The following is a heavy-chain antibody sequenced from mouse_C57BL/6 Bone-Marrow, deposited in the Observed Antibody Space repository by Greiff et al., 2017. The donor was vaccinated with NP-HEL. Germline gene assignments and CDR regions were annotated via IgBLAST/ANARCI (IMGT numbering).Heavy chain of an antibody. CDR1: GFSLTSYA. CDR3: ARGKTAQVPCGY. CDR2: IWTGGGT. J-gene: IGHJ3*01. Sequence: QVHVKQSGPGLVAPSQSLSISCTVSGFSLTSYAISWVRQPPGKGLEWLGVIWTGGGTNYYSAPKSRLSISKDNSKSQVFLKMNRLQTDDTARDYCARGKTAQVPCGYWGQGALVTVSA. D-gene: IGHD3-2*02. V-gene: IGHV2-9-1*01.